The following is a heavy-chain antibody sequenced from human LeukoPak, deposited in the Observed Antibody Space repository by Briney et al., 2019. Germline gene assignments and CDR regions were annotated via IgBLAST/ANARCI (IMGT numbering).Heavy chain of an antibody. J-gene: IGHJ3*02. Sequence: SETLSLTCTVSGGSLSSYYWSWTRQPAGKGLEWIGRIYTSGSTNYNPSLKSRVTMSVDTSKNQFSLKLSSVTAADTAVYYCASIRWISRRVFDAFDIWGQGTMVTVSS. CDR1: GGSLSSYY. CDR3: ASIRWISRRVFDAFDI. CDR2: IYTSGST. D-gene: IGHD5-12*01. V-gene: IGHV4-4*07.